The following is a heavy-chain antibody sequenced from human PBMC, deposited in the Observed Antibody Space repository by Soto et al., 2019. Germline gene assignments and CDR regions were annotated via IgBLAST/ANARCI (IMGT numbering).Heavy chain of an antibody. V-gene: IGHV3-33*01. J-gene: IGHJ3*02. CDR1: GFTFSIHG. CDR3: ARGGETTRGAFDI. CDR2: IWSDGRNK. Sequence: GGSLRLSCAASGFTFSIHGMHWVRQAPGKGLEWVAVIWSDGRNKYYADSVKGRFSISRDNSKSTMYLQMNSLRAEDTAVYYCARGGETTRGAFDIWGQGTMVTVSS. D-gene: IGHD2-15*01.